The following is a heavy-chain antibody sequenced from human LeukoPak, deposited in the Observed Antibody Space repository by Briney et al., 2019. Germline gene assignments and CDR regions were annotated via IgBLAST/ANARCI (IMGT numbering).Heavy chain of an antibody. CDR1: GGSFSGYY. D-gene: IGHD6-19*01. Sequence: SETLSLTCAVYGGSFSGYYWSWIRQPPGKGLEWIGEINHSGSTNYNPSLKSRVTISVDTSKNQFSLKLSSVTAADTAVYYCASLSEVAGFFDYWGQGTLVTVSS. V-gene: IGHV4-34*01. J-gene: IGHJ4*02. CDR3: ASLSEVAGFFDY. CDR2: INHSGST.